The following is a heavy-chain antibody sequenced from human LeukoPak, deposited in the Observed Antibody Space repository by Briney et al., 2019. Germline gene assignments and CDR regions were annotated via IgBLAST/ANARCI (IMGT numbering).Heavy chain of an antibody. CDR3: ARDYDYGDYPGY. V-gene: IGHV3-20*04. Sequence: GGSLRPSCAASGFMFDDYGMSWVRQAPGKGLEWVSGINWNGGRTGYADSVKGRFTISRDNAKNSLYLQMNSLRAEDTALYYCARDYDYGDYPGYWGQGTLVTVSS. J-gene: IGHJ4*02. CDR2: INWNGGRT. D-gene: IGHD4-17*01. CDR1: GFMFDDYG.